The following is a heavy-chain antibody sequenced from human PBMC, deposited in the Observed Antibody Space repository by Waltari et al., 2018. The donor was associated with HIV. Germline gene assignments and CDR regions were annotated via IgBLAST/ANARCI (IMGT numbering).Heavy chain of an antibody. D-gene: IGHD3-10*01. Sequence: EVQLVESGGGWVQPGGSLTLTCEASGFTFTFYWLSWVRQAPGKGLGWGANINQAGTERHYVDSVRGRFTISRDNGKTSVFLQMNSLTVEDTAVYYCATTHGSGDYDNDFDYWGQGTLV. V-gene: IGHV3-7*01. CDR1: GFTFTFYW. CDR2: INQAGTER. CDR3: ATTHGSGDYDNDFDY. J-gene: IGHJ4*02.